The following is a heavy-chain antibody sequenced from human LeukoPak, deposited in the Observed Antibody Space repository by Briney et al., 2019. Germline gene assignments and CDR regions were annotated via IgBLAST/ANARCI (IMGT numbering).Heavy chain of an antibody. CDR2: INPNSGGT. D-gene: IGHD3-10*01. Sequence: ASVKVSCKASGYTFTGYYMHWVRQAPGEGLEWMGWINPNSGGTNYAQKFQGWVTMTRDTSISTAYMGLSRLRSDDTAVYYCARESLSGDGFDPWGQGTLVTVSS. CDR3: ARESLSGDGFDP. J-gene: IGHJ5*02. CDR1: GYTFTGYY. V-gene: IGHV1-2*04.